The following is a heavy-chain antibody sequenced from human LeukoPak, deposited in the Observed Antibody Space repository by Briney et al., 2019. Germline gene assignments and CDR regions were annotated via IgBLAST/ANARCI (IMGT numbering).Heavy chain of an antibody. V-gene: IGHV1-69*13. Sequence: SVKVSCKASGGTFSSYAISWVRQAPGQGLEWMGGIIPIFGTANYAQKFQGRVTITADESTSTAYMELSSLRSEDTAVYYCARVSGRHFDWLSSAYGMDVWGQGTTVTVSS. CDR3: ARVSGRHFDWLSSAYGMDV. D-gene: IGHD3-9*01. CDR1: GGTFSSYA. J-gene: IGHJ6*02. CDR2: IIPIFGTA.